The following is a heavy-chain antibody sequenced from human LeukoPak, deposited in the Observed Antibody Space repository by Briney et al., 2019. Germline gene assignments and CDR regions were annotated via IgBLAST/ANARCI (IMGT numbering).Heavy chain of an antibody. V-gene: IGHV4-59*06. CDR3: ARTIRGVYSSSWYAGLFDY. CDR2: IYYSGST. Sequence: SETLSLTCTVSGGSISSYYWSWIRQPPGKGLEWIGYIYYSGSTYYNPSLKSRVTISVDTSKNQFSLKLSSVTAADTAVYYCARTIRGVYSSSWYAGLFDYWGQGTLVTVSS. D-gene: IGHD6-13*01. J-gene: IGHJ4*02. CDR1: GGSISSYY.